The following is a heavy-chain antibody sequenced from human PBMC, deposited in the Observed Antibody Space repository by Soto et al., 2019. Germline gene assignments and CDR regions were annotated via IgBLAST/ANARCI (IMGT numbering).Heavy chain of an antibody. D-gene: IGHD3-10*01. V-gene: IGHV1-2*02. J-gene: IGHJ4*02. CDR2: IDPRSGAS. CDR1: GYPFTDLY. CDR3: ARDNYGPLGY. Sequence: QVQLVQSGADVKKPGASVRVSCKPSGYPFTDLYIHWVRQAPGLGLEWMGWIDPRSGASRKTQRFQGRFTMTRDTSTNTVYMELSSLRSDDTAVYFCARDNYGPLGYWGQGTLVTVSS.